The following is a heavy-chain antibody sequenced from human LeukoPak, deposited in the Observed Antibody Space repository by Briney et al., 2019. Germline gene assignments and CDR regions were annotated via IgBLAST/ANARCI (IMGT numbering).Heavy chain of an antibody. CDR3: ARAIGSSWGKVDY. Sequence: GGSLRLSCVASGFTFSNYWMHWVRQAPGKGLVWVSRIKTDGSRTNYADSVKGRFTISRDNAKNTVYLEMNSLRSEDTAVHYCARAIGSSWGKVDYWGQGTLVTVFS. J-gene: IGHJ4*02. V-gene: IGHV3-74*01. D-gene: IGHD6-13*01. CDR1: GFTFSNYW. CDR2: IKTDGSRT.